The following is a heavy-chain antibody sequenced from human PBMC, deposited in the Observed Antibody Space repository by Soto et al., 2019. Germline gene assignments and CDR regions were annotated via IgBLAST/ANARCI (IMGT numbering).Heavy chain of an antibody. V-gene: IGHV3-30-3*01. CDR1: GFTFSSYA. CDR2: ISYDGSNK. Sequence: QVQLVESGGGVVQPGRSLRLSCAASGFTFSSYAMHWVRQAPGKGLEWVAVISYDGSNKYYADSVKGRFTISRDNSKNTRYLQMNSLRAEDTAVYYCARDYYRFNSGYGFSMDVWGQGTTVTVS. J-gene: IGHJ6*02. D-gene: IGHD5-12*01. CDR3: ARDYYRFNSGYGFSMDV.